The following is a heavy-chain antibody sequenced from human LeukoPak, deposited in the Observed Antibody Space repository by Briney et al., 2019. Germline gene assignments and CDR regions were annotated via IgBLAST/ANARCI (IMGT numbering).Heavy chain of an antibody. J-gene: IGHJ4*02. D-gene: IGHD3-22*01. Sequence: GGSLRLSCAASRFTSSSYAMHWVRQAPGKGLEWVAIISYDGSNKYYADSVKGRFTISRDNSKNTLYLQMNSLRAEDTAVYYCAKDRAVYYDSSGYYPDYWGQGTLVTVSS. V-gene: IGHV3-30*04. CDR1: RFTSSSYA. CDR2: ISYDGSNK. CDR3: AKDRAVYYDSSGYYPDY.